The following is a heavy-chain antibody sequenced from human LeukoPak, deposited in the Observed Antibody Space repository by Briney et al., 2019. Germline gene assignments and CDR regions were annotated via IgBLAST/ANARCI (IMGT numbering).Heavy chain of an antibody. J-gene: IGHJ3*02. CDR3: ARDETYCSGVSCYPGAFDI. Sequence: SETLSLTCTVSGGSMRNYYWSWIRQPPGKALEWIGYIYYGGSTNYHPSLKSRVTISVDTSKNQFPLRLSSVTAADTALYYCARDETYCSGVSCYPGAFDIWGQGTMVTVSS. CDR1: GGSMRNYY. V-gene: IGHV4-59*01. D-gene: IGHD2-15*01. CDR2: IYYGGST.